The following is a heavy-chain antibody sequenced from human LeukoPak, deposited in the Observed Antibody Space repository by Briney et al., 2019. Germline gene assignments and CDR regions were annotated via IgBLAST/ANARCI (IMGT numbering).Heavy chain of an antibody. Sequence: GGSLRLSCATSGFTFSSYSMKWVRQAPGKGLEWVSSISSSSSNIYYADSVKGRFTISRDNAKNSLYLQMNSLRAEDTAVYYCAKESGYSYGGLFDYWGQGTLVTVSS. V-gene: IGHV3-21*04. CDR3: AKESGYSYGGLFDY. CDR2: ISSSSSNI. J-gene: IGHJ4*02. CDR1: GFTFSSYS. D-gene: IGHD5-18*01.